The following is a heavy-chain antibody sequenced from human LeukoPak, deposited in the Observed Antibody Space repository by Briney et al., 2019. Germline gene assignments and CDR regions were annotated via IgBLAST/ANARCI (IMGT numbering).Heavy chain of an antibody. CDR1: GFTFDDYA. J-gene: IGHJ3*02. CDR3: AKDGEQQLHNAFDI. Sequence: GRSLRLSCAASGFTFDDYAMHWVRQAPGKGLEWVSGISWNSGSIGYADSVKGRFTISRDNAKNSLYLQMNSLRAEDTALYYCAKDGEQQLHNAFDIWGQGTMVTVSS. V-gene: IGHV3-9*01. D-gene: IGHD6-13*01. CDR2: ISWNSGSI.